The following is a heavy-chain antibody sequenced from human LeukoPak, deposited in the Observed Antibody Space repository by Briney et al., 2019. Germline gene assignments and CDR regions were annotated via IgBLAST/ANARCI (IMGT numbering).Heavy chain of an antibody. Sequence: ASVKVSCKASGYTFTGYYMHWVRQAPGQGLEWMGWINPNSGGTNYAQKFQGRVTMTRDTSIGTAYMELSRLRSDDTAVYYCARAAAGTGGYFDYWGQGTLVTVSS. D-gene: IGHD6-13*01. V-gene: IGHV1-2*02. CDR3: ARAAAGTGGYFDY. CDR1: GYTFTGYY. J-gene: IGHJ4*02. CDR2: INPNSGGT.